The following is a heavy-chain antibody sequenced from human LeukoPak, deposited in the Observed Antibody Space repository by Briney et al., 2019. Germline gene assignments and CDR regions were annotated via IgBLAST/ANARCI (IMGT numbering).Heavy chain of an antibody. V-gene: IGHV3-21*01. Sequence: GGSLRLSCAASGFTFSSYSMNWVRQIPGKGLEWVSSIRGSGAYIYYADSVKGRFTISRDNAKKTVYLEMNSLRAEDTAVYYCVRGQLWSYYHDYWGQGTLVTVSS. CDR3: VRGQLWSYYHDY. CDR1: GFTFSSYS. D-gene: IGHD5-18*01. CDR2: IRGSGAYI. J-gene: IGHJ4*02.